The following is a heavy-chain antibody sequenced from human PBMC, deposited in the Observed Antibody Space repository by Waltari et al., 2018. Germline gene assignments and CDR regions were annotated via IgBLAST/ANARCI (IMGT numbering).Heavy chain of an antibody. J-gene: IGHJ4*02. CDR1: GGTFSSYA. CDR3: ARAGGYSSYYYFDY. CDR2: ISPILGIA. V-gene: IGHV1-69*10. Sequence: QVQLVQSGAEVKKPGSSVKVSCKASGGTFSSYAISWVRQAPGKGLEWMGGISPILGIANDAQKFQGRVTITADKSTSTAYMELSSLRSEDTAVYYCARAGGYSSYYYFDYWGQGTLVTVSS. D-gene: IGHD6-13*01.